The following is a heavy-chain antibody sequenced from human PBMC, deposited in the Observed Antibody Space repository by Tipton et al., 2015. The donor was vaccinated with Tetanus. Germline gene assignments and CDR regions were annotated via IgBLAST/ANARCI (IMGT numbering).Heavy chain of an antibody. D-gene: IGHD2-15*01. V-gene: IGHV3-33*01. CDR2: SWYDGTDQ. J-gene: IGHJ4*02. Sequence: CAASGFIFSSYGIHWVRQAPGKGLGWVAVSWYDGTDQYYADSVKGRFTLSRDNSKNTLYLEMNSLRAEDTALYYCAREADCSGGSCFSGDFDNWGQGTQVTVSS. CDR1: GFIFSSYG. CDR3: AREADCSGGSCFSGDFDN.